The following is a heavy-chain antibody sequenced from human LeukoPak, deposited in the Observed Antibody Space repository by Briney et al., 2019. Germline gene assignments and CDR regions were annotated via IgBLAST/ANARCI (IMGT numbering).Heavy chain of an antibody. CDR3: ARGLRGITFGGVIAGDF. CDR2: ISSSSSYI. V-gene: IGHV3-21*01. J-gene: IGHJ4*02. CDR1: GFTFSSYS. Sequence: GGSLRLSCAASGFTFSSYSMNWVRQAPGKGLEWVSFISSSSSYIYYADSVKGRFTISRDNAKNSLYLQMNSLRAGDTAVYFCARGLRGITFGGVIAGDFWGQGTLVTVSS. D-gene: IGHD3-16*02.